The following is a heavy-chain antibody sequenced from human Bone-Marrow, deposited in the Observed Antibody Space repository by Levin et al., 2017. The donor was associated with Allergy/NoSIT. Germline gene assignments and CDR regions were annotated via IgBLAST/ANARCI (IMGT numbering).Heavy chain of an antibody. CDR1: GGSISTSTYY. V-gene: IGHV4-39*01. CDR3: ARHMRTAVVGPFETWFDP. D-gene: IGHD6-19*01. J-gene: IGHJ5*02. CDR2: MYYSGST. Sequence: PGGSLRLSCTVSGGSISTSTYYWGWIRQSPGQGLEWIGSMYYSGSTHYNPSLKSRVTISVDASKNQLFLNVTSVTAADTAVYFCARHMRTAVVGPFETWFDPWGQGTLVTVSS.